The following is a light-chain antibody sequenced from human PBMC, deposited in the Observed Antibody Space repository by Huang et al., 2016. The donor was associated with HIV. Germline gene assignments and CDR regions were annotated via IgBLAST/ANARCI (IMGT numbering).Light chain of an antibody. CDR3: QQYDDVSIS. Sequence: DIQVTQSPSSLSASVGDRVTIPCQASQDIGSNLNWYQQKSGKAPKFLIYDASNLERGVPSRVSGRGSGTHFTLTITNLQPEDFATYYCQQYDDVSISFGGGTKVDI. CDR2: DAS. J-gene: IGKJ4*01. V-gene: IGKV1-33*01. CDR1: QDIGSN.